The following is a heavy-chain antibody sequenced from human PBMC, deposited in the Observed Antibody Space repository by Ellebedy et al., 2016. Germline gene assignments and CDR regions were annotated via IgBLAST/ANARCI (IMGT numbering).Heavy chain of an antibody. CDR2: IYYSGST. CDR1: GGSISSYY. Sequence: SETLSLTCTVSGGSISSYYWSWIRQPPGKGLEWIGYIYYSGSTNYNPSLKSRVTISVDTSKNQFSLKLSSVTAADTAVYYCARMRSIAVAGTDVDYFDYWGQGTLVTVSS. J-gene: IGHJ4*02. CDR3: ARMRSIAVAGTDVDYFDY. V-gene: IGHV4-59*01. D-gene: IGHD6-19*01.